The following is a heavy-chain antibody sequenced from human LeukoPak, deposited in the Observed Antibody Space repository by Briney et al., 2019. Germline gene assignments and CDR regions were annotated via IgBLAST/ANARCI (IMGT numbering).Heavy chain of an antibody. CDR1: GFTFSIYI. D-gene: IGHD3-10*01. CDR3: ASDNQSGEWTDS. CDR2: ISSSSSYI. Sequence: GGSLRLSCAASGFTFSIYIMKWVRQAPGKGLEGVSSISSSSSYIYYADSVKGRFTISRDNAKTSLYLQMNSLRAEDTAAYYCASDNQSGEWTDSWGEGNLVTVSS. J-gene: IGHJ4*02. V-gene: IGHV3-21*01.